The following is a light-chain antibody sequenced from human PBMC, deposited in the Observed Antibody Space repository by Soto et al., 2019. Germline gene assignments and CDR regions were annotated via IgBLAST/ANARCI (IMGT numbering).Light chain of an antibody. V-gene: IGLV1-44*01. CDR2: SNT. Sequence: QSVLTQPPSASGTPGQTIAISCSGGSSNIGSHTVNCYQQLPGTAPRLLIYSNTHRPSGVPDRFSGSKSGTSASLAISGLQSEYEGDYYCAAWDDSLNGVVFGGGTKLTVL. J-gene: IGLJ2*01. CDR3: AAWDDSLNGVV. CDR1: SSNIGSHT.